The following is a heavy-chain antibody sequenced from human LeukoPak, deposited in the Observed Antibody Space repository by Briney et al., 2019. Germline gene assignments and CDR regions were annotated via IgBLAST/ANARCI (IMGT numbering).Heavy chain of an antibody. V-gene: IGHV1-2*02. CDR1: GYTFTDYY. D-gene: IGHD2-21*02. CDR2: INPNSGGT. Sequence: GASVKVSCKASGYTFTDYYVLWVRQAPGQGPEWMGWINPNSGGTNYAQKFQGRVTMTRDTSISTAYMGLSRLRSDDTAVYYCAKDTTAGGVYWGQGTLVTVSS. J-gene: IGHJ4*02. CDR3: AKDTTAGGVY.